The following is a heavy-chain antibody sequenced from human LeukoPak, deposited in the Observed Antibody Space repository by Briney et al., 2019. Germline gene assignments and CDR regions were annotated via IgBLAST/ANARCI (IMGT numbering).Heavy chain of an antibody. J-gene: IGHJ3*01. V-gene: IGHV3-15*01. Sequence: GGSLRLSCAASGLTLNYDWMTWVRQAPGKGLEWVGRIKSISDGETRDYAAPVKGRFTMSRDDSINTVYLQMSSLKTEDTAVYYCARDRYCASSTCPGAFDLWGQGTVVTVSS. CDR2: IKSISDGETR. D-gene: IGHD2-2*01. CDR1: GLTLNYDW. CDR3: ARDRYCASSTCPGAFDL.